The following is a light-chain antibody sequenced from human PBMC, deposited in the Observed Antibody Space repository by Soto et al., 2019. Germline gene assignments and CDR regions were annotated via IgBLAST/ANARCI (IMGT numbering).Light chain of an antibody. Sequence: QSVLTQPASVSGSPGQSITISCTGTNSDVGGYNFVSWYQQHPGKAPKLMIYDVSNRPSGVSNRFSGSKSGNTASLNISGLQAEDEAVYYCSSYTSSSIPYVFGIGTKLTVL. CDR2: DVS. V-gene: IGLV2-14*01. CDR1: NSDVGGYNF. J-gene: IGLJ1*01. CDR3: SSYTSSSIPYV.